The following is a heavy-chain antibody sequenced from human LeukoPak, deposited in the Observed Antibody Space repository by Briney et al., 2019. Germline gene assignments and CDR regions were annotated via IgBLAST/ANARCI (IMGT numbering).Heavy chain of an antibody. Sequence: GGSLRLSCAASGLTFSSHWMHWVRQAPGKGLVWVSRITNDGSSTTYADSVKGRFTISRDNAKNTLYLQMNSLRAEDTAVYYCARDLTAVAGELDYWGQGTLVTVSS. D-gene: IGHD6-19*01. J-gene: IGHJ4*02. V-gene: IGHV3-74*01. CDR1: GLTFSSHW. CDR2: ITNDGSST. CDR3: ARDLTAVAGELDY.